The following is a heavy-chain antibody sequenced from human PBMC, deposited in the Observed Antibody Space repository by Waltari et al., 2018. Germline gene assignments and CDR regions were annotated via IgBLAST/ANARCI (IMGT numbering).Heavy chain of an antibody. V-gene: IGHV3-33*01. CDR1: GFTFSSYG. Sequence: QVQLVESGGGVVQPGRSLRLSCAASGFTFSSYGMHWVRQAPGKGLARVAVIWYDGSNKDYADSVKGRFTISRDNSKNTLYLQMNSLRAEDTAVYYCARDAYGRFLEWLLPHKGGMDVWGQGTTVTVSS. D-gene: IGHD3-3*01. CDR2: IWYDGSNK. CDR3: ARDAYGRFLEWLLPHKGGMDV. J-gene: IGHJ6*02.